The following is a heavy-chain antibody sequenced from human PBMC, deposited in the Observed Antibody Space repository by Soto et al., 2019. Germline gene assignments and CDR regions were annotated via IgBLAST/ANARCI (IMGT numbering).Heavy chain of an antibody. D-gene: IGHD3-10*01. CDR3: ARRWGEGRGDY. J-gene: IGHJ4*02. CDR2: IYHSGNT. V-gene: IGHV4-4*01. Sequence: SETLSLTCAVSGVSISSSNWWRWVRQPPGKGLEWIGEIYHSGNTNYNPSLKSRVTMAVDKSRNQFSLKLSSVTAADTAVYCCARRWGEGRGDYCGQGTRVTVSS. CDR1: GVSISSSNW.